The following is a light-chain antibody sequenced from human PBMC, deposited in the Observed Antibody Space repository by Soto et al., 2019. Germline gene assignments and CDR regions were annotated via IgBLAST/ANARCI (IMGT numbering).Light chain of an antibody. CDR1: QSVSSN. CDR3: QQYNNWPRT. CDR2: GAS. Sequence: EIAMTQSPATLSVSSGERATLACRASQSVSSNLAWYQQKPGQAPRLLIYGASSRATGIPARISGSGSGTEFTLTSSSLRSEDFAVYFCQQYNNWPRTFGQGTKVDIK. J-gene: IGKJ1*01. V-gene: IGKV3D-15*01.